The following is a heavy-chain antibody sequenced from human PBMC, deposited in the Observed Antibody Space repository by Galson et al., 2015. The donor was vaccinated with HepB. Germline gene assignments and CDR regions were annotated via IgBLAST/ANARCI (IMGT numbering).Heavy chain of an antibody. D-gene: IGHD2/OR15-2a*01. CDR1: GFTFSSYG. Sequence: SLRLSCAASGFTFSSYGMHWVRQAPGKGLEWVAVISYDGSNKYYADSVKGRFTISRDNSKNTLYLQMNSLRAEDTAVYYCAKTLSKGSYYYYGMDVWGQGTTVTVSS. J-gene: IGHJ6*02. CDR3: AKTLSKGSYYYYGMDV. CDR2: ISYDGSNK. V-gene: IGHV3-30*18.